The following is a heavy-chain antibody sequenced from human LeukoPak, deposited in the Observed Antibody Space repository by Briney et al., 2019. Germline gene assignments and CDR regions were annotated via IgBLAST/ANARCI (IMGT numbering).Heavy chain of an antibody. D-gene: IGHD1-26*01. V-gene: IGHV3-74*01. CDR3: TRIRVGAHQLEY. CDR1: GFTFSNYW. Sequence: PGGSLRLSCAASGFTFSNYWMNWVRQAPGQRLVWLSRINDAGRDISYADSVKGRFTSSRDNAKNTLYLQMNSLRAEDTAVYYCTRIRVGAHQLEYWGQGTLVTVSS. CDR2: INDAGRDI. J-gene: IGHJ4*02.